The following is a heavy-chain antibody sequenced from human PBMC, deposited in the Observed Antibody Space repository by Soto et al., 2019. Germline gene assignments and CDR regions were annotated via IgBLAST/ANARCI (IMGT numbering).Heavy chain of an antibody. CDR1: GFTFSSYW. Sequence: EVQLVESGGGLVQPGGSLRLSCAASGFTFSSYWMHWVRQAPGKGLVWVSRINSDGSSTSYADSVKGRFTISRDNAKNTLYLQMNSLRAEDTAVYYCAKPNYYGSGSYYNFDYWGQGTLDTVSS. CDR3: AKPNYYGSGSYYNFDY. V-gene: IGHV3-74*01. CDR2: INSDGSST. D-gene: IGHD3-10*01. J-gene: IGHJ4*02.